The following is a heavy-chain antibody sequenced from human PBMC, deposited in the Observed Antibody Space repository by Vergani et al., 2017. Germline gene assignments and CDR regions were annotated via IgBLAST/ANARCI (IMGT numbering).Heavy chain of an antibody. V-gene: IGHV1-46*03. J-gene: IGHJ4*02. Sequence: QVQVVQSGAEVKKSGASVKVSCKTSGYTFSNYYMHWVRQAPGQGLEWMGIINPSGGHTNYAQKFQGRVTMTRDTSTSTVYMELSSLRSEDTAIYYCARGDYGSLTGYRYWGQGTRVTVSA. D-gene: IGHD3-9*01. CDR1: GYTFSNYY. CDR2: INPSGGHT. CDR3: ARGDYGSLTGYRY.